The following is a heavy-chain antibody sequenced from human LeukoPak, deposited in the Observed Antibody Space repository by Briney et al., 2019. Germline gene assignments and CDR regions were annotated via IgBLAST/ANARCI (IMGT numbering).Heavy chain of an antibody. CDR1: GGSISSYY. CDR3: ARDPNWNDVLGAFDI. CDR2: IYYSGST. J-gene: IGHJ3*02. V-gene: IGHV4-59*01. D-gene: IGHD1-20*01. Sequence: PSETLSLTCTVSGGSISSYYWSWIRQPPRKGLEWIGYIYYSGSTNYNPSLKSRVTISVDTSKNQFSLKLSSVTAADTAVYYCARDPNWNDVLGAFDIWGQGTMVTVSS.